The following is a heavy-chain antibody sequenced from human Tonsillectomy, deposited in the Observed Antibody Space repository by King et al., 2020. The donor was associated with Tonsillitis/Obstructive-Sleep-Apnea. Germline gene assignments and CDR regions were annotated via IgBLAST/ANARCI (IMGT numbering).Heavy chain of an antibody. CDR1: GGTFSRHA. CDR2: IIPIFGTP. J-gene: IGHJ6*03. Sequence: QLVQSGAEVKKPGSSVKVSCKASGGTFSRHAIICVRQAPGQGLECVGGIIPIFGTPRYAEKFQGRVTITADESTSTAYIELRSLRSEDTAVYYCARRGNGGISYYYYYYMDVWGKGTTVTVSS. V-gene: IGHV1-69*12. D-gene: IGHD4-23*01. CDR3: ARRGNGGISYYYYYYMDV.